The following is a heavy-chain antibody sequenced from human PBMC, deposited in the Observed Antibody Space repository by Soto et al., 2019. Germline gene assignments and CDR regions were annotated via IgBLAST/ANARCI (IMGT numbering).Heavy chain of an antibody. CDR2: ISAYNGNT. J-gene: IGHJ4*02. CDR1: GYTFTSYG. V-gene: IGHV1-18*01. CDR3: ARAPSIHYYDSSGLH. Sequence: QVQLVQSGAEVKKPGASVKVSCKASGYTFTSYGISWVRQAPGQGLEWMGWISAYNGNTNYAHKLQGRVTMTTDTSTSTAYMELRSLRSDDTAVYYCARAPSIHYYDSSGLHWGQGTLVTVSS. D-gene: IGHD3-22*01.